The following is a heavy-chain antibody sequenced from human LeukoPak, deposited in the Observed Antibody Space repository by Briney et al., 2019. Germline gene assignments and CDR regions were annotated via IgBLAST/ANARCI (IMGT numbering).Heavy chain of an antibody. CDR3: AGYGGSYPYYMDV. J-gene: IGHJ6*03. D-gene: IGHD1-26*01. CDR2: IRYDGRNK. CDR1: GFTFSSYG. Sequence: GGSLRLSCAASGFTFSSYGMHWVRQAPGKGLDWVAFIRYDGRNKYYADSVKGRFTISRDNSKNTLYLQMNSLRAEDTAVYYCAGYGGSYPYYMDVWGKGTTVTVSS. V-gene: IGHV3-30*02.